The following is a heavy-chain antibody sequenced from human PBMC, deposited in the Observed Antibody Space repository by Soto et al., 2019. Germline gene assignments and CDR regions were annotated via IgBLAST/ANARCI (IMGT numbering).Heavy chain of an antibody. Sequence: QVQLVESGGRVVQPGRSLRLSCAASGFTFRTFAMHWVRQAPGKGLEWVAVISNDGSIKYFLDSVKGRFTISRDNSNNSMSLQMDSRRAEDTAVYYCARDKKPFNWSPSILKSSYYGMDVWGQGTTVTVSS. D-gene: IGHD1-1*01. CDR1: GFTFRTFA. CDR3: ARDKKPFNWSPSILKSSYYGMDV. CDR2: ISNDGSIK. V-gene: IGHV3-30-3*01. J-gene: IGHJ6*02.